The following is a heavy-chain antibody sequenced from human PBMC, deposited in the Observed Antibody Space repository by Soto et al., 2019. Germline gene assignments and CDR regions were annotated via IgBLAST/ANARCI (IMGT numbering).Heavy chain of an antibody. J-gene: IGHJ4*02. Sequence: PGGSLRLSCAASGFTFITYAMNWVRQAPGKGLEWVSLISGGGTRTYYADSVKGRFTISRDNSKNTVHLQMNSLRAEDTAVYYCAKLAGDYASDYWGQGTLVTVSS. V-gene: IGHV3-23*01. CDR3: AKLAGDYASDY. CDR2: ISGGGTRT. D-gene: IGHD4-17*01. CDR1: GFTFITYA.